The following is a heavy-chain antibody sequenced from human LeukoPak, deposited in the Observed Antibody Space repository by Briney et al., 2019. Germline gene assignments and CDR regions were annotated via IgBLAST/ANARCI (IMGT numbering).Heavy chain of an antibody. D-gene: IGHD6-19*01. J-gene: IGHJ4*02. CDR3: ATEFLGAVAETGDY. V-gene: IGHV3-69-1*01. CDR2: ISSGRTI. Sequence: GGSLRLSCAASGFTVRRNYMSWVREAPGKGLEWVSYISSGRTIYYADSVKGRFTISRDNAKNSLYLQMNSLRAEDTAVYYCATEFLGAVAETGDYWGQGALVTVSS. CDR1: GFTVRRNY.